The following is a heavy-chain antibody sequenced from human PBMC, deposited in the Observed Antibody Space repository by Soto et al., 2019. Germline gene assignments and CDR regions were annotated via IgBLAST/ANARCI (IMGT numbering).Heavy chain of an antibody. CDR2: IGGSADST. V-gene: IGHV3-23*01. D-gene: IGHD3-16*01. J-gene: IGHJ4*02. CDR3: AKTFGTPFYFEY. Sequence: GGSLRLSCVASGFTFSTFAMSWVRQAPGKGLEWVSAIGGSADSTYYADSVKGRVTISRDNSKNTLYLQTDSLRAEDTARYYCAKTFGTPFYFEYWGRGSLVTVSS. CDR1: GFTFSTFA.